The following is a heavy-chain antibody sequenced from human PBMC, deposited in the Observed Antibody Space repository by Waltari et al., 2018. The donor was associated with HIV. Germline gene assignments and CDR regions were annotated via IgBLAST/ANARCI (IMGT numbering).Heavy chain of an antibody. CDR3: ARDEAVAAAGYYYYYGMDV. Sequence: EVQLVESGGGLVQPGGSLRLSCAASGFTFSSYWLNWVRQATGKGMEWVANIKQDGSEKYYVDFVKGRFTISRDNAKNSLYLQMNSLRAEDTAVYYCARDEAVAAAGYYYYYGMDVWGQGTTVTVSS. J-gene: IGHJ6*02. V-gene: IGHV3-7*01. CDR1: GFTFSSYW. CDR2: IKQDGSEK. D-gene: IGHD6-13*01.